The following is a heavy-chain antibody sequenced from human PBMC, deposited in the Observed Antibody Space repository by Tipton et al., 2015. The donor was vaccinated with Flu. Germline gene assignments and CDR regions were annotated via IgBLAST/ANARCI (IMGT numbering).Heavy chain of an antibody. D-gene: IGHD1-14*01. Sequence: TLSLTCAIYGGSFRNYYWSWIRQPPGKGLEGIGEIKRSRTTNYNPYLKSRVTISVDTSKNQFFLKLTSETPDDPAVYYCASKVANWQVWEPLDYWGPGTLVTVSA. CDR1: GGSFRNYY. J-gene: IGHJ4*02. V-gene: IGHV4-34*01. CDR3: ASKVANWQVWEPLDY. CDR2: IKRSRTT.